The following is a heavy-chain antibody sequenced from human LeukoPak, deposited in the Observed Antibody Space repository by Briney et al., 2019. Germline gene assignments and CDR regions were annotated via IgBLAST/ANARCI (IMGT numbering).Heavy chain of an antibody. CDR1: GGSFSGYY. CDR2: INHSGST. CDR3: ARVLGGAVAGISFQVDYFDY. V-gene: IGHV4-34*01. J-gene: IGHJ4*02. D-gene: IGHD6-19*01. Sequence: SETLSLTCAVYGGSFSGYYWSWIRQPPGKGLEWIGEINHSGSTNYNPSLKSRVTISVDTSKNQFSLKLSSVTAADTAVYYCARVLGGAVAGISFQVDYFDYWGQGTLVTVSS.